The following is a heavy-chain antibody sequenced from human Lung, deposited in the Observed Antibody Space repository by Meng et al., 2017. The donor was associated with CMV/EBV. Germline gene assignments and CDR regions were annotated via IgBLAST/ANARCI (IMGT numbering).Heavy chain of an antibody. D-gene: IGHD1-26*01. J-gene: IGHJ3*02. Sequence: GESLKISCAASGFIFSDHYIDWVRQAPGKGLEWVGRAANKANSYTTEYAASVKGRFTFSRDDSENSLYLQMNSLRSEDTAVYYCTRGHSGIHIYAFDIWGQGXLVTVSS. V-gene: IGHV3-72*01. CDR1: GFIFSDHY. CDR3: TRGHSGIHIYAFDI. CDR2: AANKANSYTT.